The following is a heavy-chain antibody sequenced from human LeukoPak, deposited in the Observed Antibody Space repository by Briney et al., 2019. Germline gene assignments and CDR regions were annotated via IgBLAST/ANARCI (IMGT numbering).Heavy chain of an antibody. J-gene: IGHJ3*02. Sequence: PSETLSLTCTVSGGSISSYYWSWIRQPPGKGLEWIGYIYYSGSTNYNPSLKSRVTISVDTSKNQFSLKLSSVTAADTAVYYCARAVYSSSWLDAFDIWGQGTMVTVSS. CDR1: GGSISSYY. CDR2: IYYSGST. D-gene: IGHD6-13*01. V-gene: IGHV4-59*12. CDR3: ARAVYSSSWLDAFDI.